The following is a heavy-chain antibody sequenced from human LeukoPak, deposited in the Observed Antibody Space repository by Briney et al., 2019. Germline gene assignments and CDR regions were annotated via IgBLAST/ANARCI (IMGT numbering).Heavy chain of an antibody. Sequence: PGGSLRLSCAASGFTFSSYGMHWVRQAPGKGLEWVAFIRYDGSNKYYADSVKGRFTISRDNSKNTLYLQMNSLRAEDTAVYYCAKDLAYSGSYYFPDYWGQGTLVTVSS. CDR1: GFTFSSYG. V-gene: IGHV3-30*02. CDR3: AKDLAYSGSYYFPDY. D-gene: IGHD1-26*01. J-gene: IGHJ4*02. CDR2: IRYDGSNK.